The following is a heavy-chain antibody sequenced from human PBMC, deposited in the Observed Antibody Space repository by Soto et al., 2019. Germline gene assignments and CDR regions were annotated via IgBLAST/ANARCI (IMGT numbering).Heavy chain of an antibody. J-gene: IGHJ6*02. CDR1: GFTFSDHY. V-gene: IGHV3-72*01. CDR3: ALSRNDRDYYCGLDV. Sequence: EVHLVESGGGLVQPGGSLRLSCAASGFTFSDHYMDWVRQAPGKGLEWVGRTRNKANSYTTEYSASVKGRFTIARDDSKNSLNLQMNSLKIEDTAVYYCALSRNDRDYYCGLDVWGQGTTVTVSS. CDR2: TRNKANSYTT. D-gene: IGHD3-9*01.